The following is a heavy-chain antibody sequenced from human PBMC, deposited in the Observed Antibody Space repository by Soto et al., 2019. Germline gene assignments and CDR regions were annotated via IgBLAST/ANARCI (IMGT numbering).Heavy chain of an antibody. CDR3: ARDRGIAARPFSNDAFDI. CDR2: INPNSGGT. V-gene: IGHV1-2*04. Sequence: GASVKVSCKASGYTFTGYYMHWVRQAPGQGLEWMGWINPNSGGTNYAQKFQGWVTMTRGTSISTAYMELSRLRSDDTAVYYCARDRGIAARPFSNDAFDIWGQGTMVTVSS. J-gene: IGHJ3*02. CDR1: GYTFTGYY. D-gene: IGHD6-6*01.